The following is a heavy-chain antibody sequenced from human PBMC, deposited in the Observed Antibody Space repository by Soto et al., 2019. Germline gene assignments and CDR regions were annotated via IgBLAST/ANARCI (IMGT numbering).Heavy chain of an antibody. J-gene: IGHJ6*02. CDR3: ARDQPDYTQRPPSPMDV. Sequence: WASVNVSCKASGGTFSRSAVSWVRQAPGQGLDWMGGIIPFLGTANYAQKFQGRVTITADISTSTTYMELSSLTSDDTAVYFCARDQPDYTQRPPSPMDVSGQGTTVTVSS. CDR1: GGTFSRSA. V-gene: IGHV1-69*06. D-gene: IGHD4-4*01. CDR2: IIPFLGTA.